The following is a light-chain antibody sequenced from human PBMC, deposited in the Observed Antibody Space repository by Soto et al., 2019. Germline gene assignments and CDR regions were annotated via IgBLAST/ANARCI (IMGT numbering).Light chain of an antibody. CDR1: QGVTTAY. V-gene: IGKV3-20*01. Sequence: EVVLTQSPGTLSLSPGERATLSCRASQGVTTAYLAWYQHKPGQAPRLLIYGASNRATGIPDRFSGSGSGTDFTLTISRLEPEDLAVYSCQQYGASPLFTFGPGTKVDLK. CDR2: GAS. CDR3: QQYGASPLFT. J-gene: IGKJ3*01.